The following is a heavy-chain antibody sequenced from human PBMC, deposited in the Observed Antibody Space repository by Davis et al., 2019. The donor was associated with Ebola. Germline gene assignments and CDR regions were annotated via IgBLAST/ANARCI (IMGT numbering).Heavy chain of an antibody. V-gene: IGHV3-33*01. CDR1: GFTFSSYG. J-gene: IGHJ6*04. CDR3: ARPNHRGISYYGMDV. CDR2: IWYDGSNK. D-gene: IGHD3-10*01. Sequence: GSLKISCAASGFTFSSYGMHWVRQAPGKGLEWVAVIWYDGSNKYYADSVKGRFTISRDNSKNTLYLQMNSLRAEDTAVYYCARPNHRGISYYGMDVWGKGTTVTVSS.